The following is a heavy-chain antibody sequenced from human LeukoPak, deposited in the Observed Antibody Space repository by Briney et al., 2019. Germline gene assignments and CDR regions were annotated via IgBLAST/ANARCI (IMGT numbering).Heavy chain of an antibody. Sequence: TSVKVSCKASGFTFTSSAMQWVRQARGQRLEWIGWIVVGSGNTNYAQKFQERVTITRDMSTSTAYMELSSLRSEDTAVYYCAADHWNLRYFDWLEPQHWGQGTLVTVSS. CDR3: AADHWNLRYFDWLEPQH. CDR1: GFTFTSSA. D-gene: IGHD3-9*01. CDR2: IVVGSGNT. J-gene: IGHJ1*01. V-gene: IGHV1-58*02.